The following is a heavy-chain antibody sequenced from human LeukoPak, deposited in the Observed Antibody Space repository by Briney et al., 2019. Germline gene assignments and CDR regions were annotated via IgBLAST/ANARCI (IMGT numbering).Heavy chain of an antibody. CDR1: GSTFSSFW. J-gene: IGHJ6*04. V-gene: IGHV3-48*04. CDR2: ISSSGSTI. CDR3: AELGITMIGGV. D-gene: IGHD3-10*02. Sequence: GGSLRLSCAASGSTFSSFWMNWVRQAPGKGLEWVSYISSSGSTIYYADSVKGRFTISRDNAKNSLYLQMNSLRAGDTAVYYCAELGITMIGGVWGKGTTVTISS.